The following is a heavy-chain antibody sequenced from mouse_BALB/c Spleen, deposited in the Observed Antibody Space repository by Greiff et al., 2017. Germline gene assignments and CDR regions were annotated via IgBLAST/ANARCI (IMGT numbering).Heavy chain of an antibody. CDR1: GFTFSDYY. J-gene: IGHJ2*01. V-gene: IGHV5-4*02. D-gene: IGHD1-1*01. CDR3: AREGGTTVGFDY. Sequence: EVQLVESGGGLVKPGGSLKLSCAASGFTFSDYYMYWVRQTPEKRLEWVATISDGGSYTYYPDSVKGRFTISRDNAKNNLYLQMSSLKSEDTAMYYCAREGGTTVGFDYWGQGTTLTVSS. CDR2: ISDGGSYT.